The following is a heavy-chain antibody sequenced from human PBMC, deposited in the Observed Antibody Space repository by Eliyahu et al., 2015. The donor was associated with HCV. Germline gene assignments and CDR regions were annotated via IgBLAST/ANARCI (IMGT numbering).Heavy chain of an antibody. Sequence: EVQLVESGGGLVQPGGSLXLXXAASGFTFXSXSMNWVRQAPGKGLEWVSYISSSSSTIYYADSVKGRFTISRDNAKNSLYLQMNSLRAEDTAVYYCAREAITMIVVVGSYFDYWGQGTLVTVSS. D-gene: IGHD3-22*01. CDR1: GFTFXSXS. V-gene: IGHV3-48*01. CDR2: ISSSSSTI. CDR3: AREAITMIVVVGSYFDY. J-gene: IGHJ4*02.